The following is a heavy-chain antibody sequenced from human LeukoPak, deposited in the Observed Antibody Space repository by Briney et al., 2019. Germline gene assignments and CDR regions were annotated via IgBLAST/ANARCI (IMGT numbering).Heavy chain of an antibody. V-gene: IGHV4-4*07. CDR2: IYTSGST. J-gene: IGHJ2*01. Sequence: SETLSLTCTVSGGSISSYYWSWIRQPAGKGLEWIGRIYTSGSTNYNPSLKSRVTMSVDTSKNQFSLKLSPVTAADTAVYYCARGDTAMADWYFDLWGRGTLVTVSS. D-gene: IGHD5-18*01. CDR3: ARGDTAMADWYFDL. CDR1: GGSISSYY.